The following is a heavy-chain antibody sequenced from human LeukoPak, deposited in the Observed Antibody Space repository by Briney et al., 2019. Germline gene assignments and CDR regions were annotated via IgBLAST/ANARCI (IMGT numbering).Heavy chain of an antibody. V-gene: IGHV3-21*01. CDR2: ISSSSDYI. D-gene: IGHD2-15*01. Sequence: GSLRLSCAASGFTFSSYSMNWVRQAPGKGLEWVSSISSSSDYIYYADSMKGRFTISRDNAKNSLYLQMNSLRAEDTAVYYCANTYCSGGSCYWAFDYWGQGTLVTVSS. CDR3: ANTYCSGGSCYWAFDY. CDR1: GFTFSSYS. J-gene: IGHJ4*02.